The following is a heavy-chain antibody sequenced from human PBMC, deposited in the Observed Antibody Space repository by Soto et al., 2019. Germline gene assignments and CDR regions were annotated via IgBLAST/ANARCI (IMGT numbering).Heavy chain of an antibody. D-gene: IGHD3-22*01. CDR1: GDSISSYY. Sequence: SETLSLTCTVSGDSISSYYWSWIRQPPGKGLEWIGEINHSGSTNYNPSLKSRVTISVDTSKNQFSLKLSSVTAADTAVYYCARDYYDSSGRPTIDYWGQGTLVTVSS. V-gene: IGHV4-34*01. CDR3: ARDYYDSSGRPTIDY. CDR2: INHSGST. J-gene: IGHJ4*02.